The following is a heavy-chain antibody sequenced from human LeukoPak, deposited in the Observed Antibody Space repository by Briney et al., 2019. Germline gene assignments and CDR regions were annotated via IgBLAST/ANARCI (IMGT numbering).Heavy chain of an antibody. CDR2: IYHSGST. CDR1: GGSISSGGYS. D-gene: IGHD5/OR15-5a*01. J-gene: IGHJ5*02. Sequence: PSETLSLTCAVSGGSISSGGYSWSWIRQPPGKGLEWIGYIYHSGSTYYNPSLKSRVTISVDRSKNQFSLKLSPVTAADTAVYYCARVVSSAYGLFDPWGQGTLVTVSS. CDR3: ARVVSSAYGLFDP. V-gene: IGHV4-30-2*01.